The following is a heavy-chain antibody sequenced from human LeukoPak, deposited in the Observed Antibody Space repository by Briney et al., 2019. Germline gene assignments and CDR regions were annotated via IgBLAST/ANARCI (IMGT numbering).Heavy chain of an antibody. D-gene: IGHD6-13*01. J-gene: IGHJ4*02. Sequence: GGSLRLSCAASGLTFNNYAMNWVRQAPGKGLEWVSVIYSGGRTDYADSVKGRFTISRDNSKNTLYLQMSSLRAEDTAVYYCASSYSSSWPEIDYWGQGTLVTVSS. CDR2: IYSGGRT. CDR3: ASSYSSSWPEIDY. V-gene: IGHV3-53*01. CDR1: GLTFNNYA.